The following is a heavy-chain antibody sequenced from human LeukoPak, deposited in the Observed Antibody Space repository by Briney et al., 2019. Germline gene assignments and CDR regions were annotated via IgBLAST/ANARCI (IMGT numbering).Heavy chain of an antibody. J-gene: IGHJ1*01. CDR2: ISWNSRDI. Sequence: PGRSLRLSCAASGFTFDDYAMHWVRQPPGKGLEWVSGISWNSRDIRYADSVKGRFTISRDNAKNSLYLQMNSLRGEDTALYYCARDRSSSTQAAEYFQHWGQGTLVTVSS. CDR1: GFTFDDYA. D-gene: IGHD6-6*01. V-gene: IGHV3-9*01. CDR3: ARDRSSSTQAAEYFQH.